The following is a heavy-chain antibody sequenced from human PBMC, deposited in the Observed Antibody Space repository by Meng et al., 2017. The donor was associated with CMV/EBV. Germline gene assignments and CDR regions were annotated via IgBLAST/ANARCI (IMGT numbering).Heavy chain of an antibody. CDR2: IIPIFGTA. CDR1: GGTFSSYA. V-gene: IGHV1-69*12. Sequence: QVQLVQSRADVKQPXXXXXVXCKASGGTFSSYAISWVRQAPGQGLEWMGGIIPIFGTANYAQKFQGRVTMTADESTSTAYMELSSLRSEDTAVYYCARVGGGNRNLDYWGQGTLVTVSS. J-gene: IGHJ4*02. CDR3: ARVGGGNRNLDY. D-gene: IGHD1-14*01.